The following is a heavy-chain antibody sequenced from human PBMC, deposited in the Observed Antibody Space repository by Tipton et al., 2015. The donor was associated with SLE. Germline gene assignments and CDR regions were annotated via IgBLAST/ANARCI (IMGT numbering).Heavy chain of an antibody. D-gene: IGHD6-13*01. CDR3: ARVGSTFDY. CDR1: GYSISSGYY. CDR2: IYHSGST. V-gene: IGHV4-38-2*02. Sequence: TLSLTCSVSGYSISSGYYWGWIRQPPGKGLEWIGSIYHSGSTSYTPSLKSRVTISVDTSKNQFSLKLSSVTAADTAVYYCARVGSTFDYWGQGTLVTVSS. J-gene: IGHJ4*02.